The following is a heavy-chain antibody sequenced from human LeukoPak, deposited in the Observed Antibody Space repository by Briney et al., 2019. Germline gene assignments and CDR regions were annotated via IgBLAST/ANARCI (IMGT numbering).Heavy chain of an antibody. CDR2: IYYSGST. CDR1: GGSISSGDYY. V-gene: IGHV4-31*03. Sequence: IPSETLSLTCTVSGGSISSGDYYWSWIRQHPGKGLEWIGYIYYSGSTYYNPSLKSRVTISVDTSKNQFSLKLSSVTAADTAVYYCARDSDYCSGGSCYWFDPWGQGTLVTVSS. D-gene: IGHD2-15*01. J-gene: IGHJ5*02. CDR3: ARDSDYCSGGSCYWFDP.